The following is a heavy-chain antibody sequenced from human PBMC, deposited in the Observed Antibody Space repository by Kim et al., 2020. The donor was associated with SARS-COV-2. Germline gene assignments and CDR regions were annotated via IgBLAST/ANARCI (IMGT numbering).Heavy chain of an antibody. CDR2: IYYSGST. D-gene: IGHD3-9*01. V-gene: IGHV4-61*01. CDR1: GGSVSSGSYY. J-gene: IGHJ4*02. CDR3: ARVFRGWDYDILTNAGIDY. Sequence: SETLSLTCTVSGGSVSSGSYYWSWIRQPPGKGLEWIGYIYYSGSTNYNPSLKSRVTISVDTSKNQFSLKLSSVTAADTAVYYCARVFRGWDYDILTNAGIDYWGQGTLVTVSS.